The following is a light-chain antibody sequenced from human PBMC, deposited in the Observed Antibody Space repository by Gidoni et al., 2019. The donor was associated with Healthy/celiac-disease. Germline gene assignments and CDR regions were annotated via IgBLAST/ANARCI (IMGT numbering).Light chain of an antibody. CDR1: SGNIASNY. CDR2: EDS. Sequence: NFMLTHPHSVSDAPGTTVTTSSTRSSGNIASNYVQWDQQRPGSSPTTVIYEDSQRPSGVPDRFSGSIDSSSSSASLTISGLKTEDEADYYCQSYDSSNWVFGGGTKLTVL. CDR3: QSYDSSNWV. V-gene: IGLV6-57*01. J-gene: IGLJ3*02.